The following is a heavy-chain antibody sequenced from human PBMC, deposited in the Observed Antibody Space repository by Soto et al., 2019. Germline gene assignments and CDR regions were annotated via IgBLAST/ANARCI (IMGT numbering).Heavy chain of an antibody. Sequence: ASVKVSCKASGYTFTDYYLHWVRQSPGQGLEWMGWIHPNSGGTKFPQQFQGRVIMTRDTSISTAYMELSRLTSDDTAVYYCARAGLTTLERATIYWGQGTLVTVSS. J-gene: IGHJ4*02. D-gene: IGHD1-1*01. V-gene: IGHV1-2*02. CDR1: GYTFTDYY. CDR2: IHPNSGGT. CDR3: ARAGLTTLERATIY.